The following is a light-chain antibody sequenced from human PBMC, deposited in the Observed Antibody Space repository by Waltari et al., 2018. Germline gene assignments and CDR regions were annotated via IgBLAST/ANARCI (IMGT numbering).Light chain of an antibody. V-gene: IGKV3-20*01. J-gene: IGKJ1*01. CDR2: GAS. Sequence: SCRASRGVRRALAWDQQKPGQATRLLIYGASTRATGIPDRCSGSGSGTDFSLTISRLEPDDFAVYYCQHYLRLPVTFGQGTTVEI. CDR3: QHYLRLPVT. CDR1: RGVRRA.